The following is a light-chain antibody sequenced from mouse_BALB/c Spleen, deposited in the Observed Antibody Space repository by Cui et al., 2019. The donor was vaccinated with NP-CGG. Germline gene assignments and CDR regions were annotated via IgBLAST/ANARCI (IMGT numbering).Light chain of an antibody. V-gene: IGLV1*01. CDR3: ALWYSNHWV. Sequence: QAVVTQESAFTTSPGETVTLTCRSSPGAVTTTNYANWVQEKPDHLFTGLIGGTNNRAPGIPARFSGSLIGDKAALTITGAQTEDEAIYFCALWYSNHWVFGGGTKLTVL. CDR2: GTN. CDR1: PGAVTTTNY. J-gene: IGLJ1*01.